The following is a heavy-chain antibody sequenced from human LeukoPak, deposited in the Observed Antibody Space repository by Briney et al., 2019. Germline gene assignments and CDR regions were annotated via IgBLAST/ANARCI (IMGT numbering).Heavy chain of an antibody. J-gene: IGHJ4*02. D-gene: IGHD3-10*01. CDR3: ARGGRGLTFDY. CDR2: IYHSGST. V-gene: IGHV4-30-2*01. Sequence: SQTLSLTCAVSGGSISSGGYSWSWIRQPPGKGLEWIGYIYHSGSTYYNPSLKSRVTISVDRSKNQFSLKLSSVTAADTAVYYCARGGRGLTFDYWGQGTLVTVSS. CDR1: GGSISSGGYS.